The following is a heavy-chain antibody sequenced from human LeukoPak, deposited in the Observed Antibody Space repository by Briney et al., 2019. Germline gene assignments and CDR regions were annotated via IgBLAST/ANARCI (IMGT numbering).Heavy chain of an antibody. CDR3: AKVRGTYSSGYFFDY. Sequence: GRSLRLSCAASGFTFDNYAMHWVRQAPGKGLEWLSIISWNSGYIGYADSVKGRFTISRDNAKNSLDLQMNSLRAEDTAFYYCAKVRGTYSSGYFFDYWGQGTLVTVSS. CDR1: GFTFDNYA. D-gene: IGHD6-19*01. J-gene: IGHJ4*02. CDR2: ISWNSGYI. V-gene: IGHV3-9*01.